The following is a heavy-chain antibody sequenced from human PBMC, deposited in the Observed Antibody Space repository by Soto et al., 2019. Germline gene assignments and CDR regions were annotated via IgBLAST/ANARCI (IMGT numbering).Heavy chain of an antibody. Sequence: PSETLSLTCTVSSGSISSYYWSWIRQPPGKGLEWIGYIYYIGNTNYNPSLKSRVTISVDTSRNQFSLKLSSVTAADTAVYYCARGSNQGVAGMGFDYWGQGTLVTVSS. CDR3: ARGSNQGVAGMGFDY. J-gene: IGHJ4*02. D-gene: IGHD6-19*01. CDR2: IYYIGNT. CDR1: SGSISSYY. V-gene: IGHV4-59*01.